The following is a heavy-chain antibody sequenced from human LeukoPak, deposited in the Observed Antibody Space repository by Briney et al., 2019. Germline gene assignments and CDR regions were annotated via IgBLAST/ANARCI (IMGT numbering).Heavy chain of an antibody. CDR1: GGSISSYY. CDR3: ARENDFDAFDI. J-gene: IGHJ3*02. Sequence: SETLSLTCTVSGGSISSYYWSWIRRPPGKGLEWIGYIYYSGSTNYNPSLKSRVTISVDTSKNQFSLKLSSVTAADTAVYYCARENDFDAFDIWGQGTMVTVSS. D-gene: IGHD2-21*02. CDR2: IYYSGST. V-gene: IGHV4-59*01.